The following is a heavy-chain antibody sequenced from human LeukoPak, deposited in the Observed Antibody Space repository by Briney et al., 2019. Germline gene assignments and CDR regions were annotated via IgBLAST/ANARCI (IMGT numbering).Heavy chain of an antibody. V-gene: IGHV1-58*02. D-gene: IGHD5-18*01. J-gene: IGHJ6*03. CDR2: IDVGCGNT. CDR1: GFTFTSSA. CDR3: AADRRYSYGRSGPYYYYYMDV. Sequence: SVTVSCTASGFTFTSSAMKWVRQARGQRSEWIGWIDVGCGNTNYAQNFQERVTITRDMSTSTAYMELSSLRSEDTAVYYCAADRRYSYGRSGPYYYYYMDVWGKGTTVTVSS.